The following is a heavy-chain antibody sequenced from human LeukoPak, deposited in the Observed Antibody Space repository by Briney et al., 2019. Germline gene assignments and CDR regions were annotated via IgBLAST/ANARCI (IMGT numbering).Heavy chain of an antibody. V-gene: IGHV3-23*01. D-gene: IGHD1-20*01. CDR2: ISGSGGST. CDR1: RFTFISYA. J-gene: IGHJ4*02. CDR3: SPLTGGYYFDY. Sequence: GGSLRLSCAASRFTFISYAMSWVRQAPGKGLEWVSAISGSGGSTYYADSVKGRFTISRDNSKNTLYLQMNSLRAEDTAVYYCSPLTGGYYFDYWGQGTLVTVSS.